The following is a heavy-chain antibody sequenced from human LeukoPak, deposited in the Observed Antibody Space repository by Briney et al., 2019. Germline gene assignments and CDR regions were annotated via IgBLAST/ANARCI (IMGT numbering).Heavy chain of an antibody. D-gene: IGHD4-17*01. CDR1: GLRFRNYG. Sequence: GGSLRLSCVVSGLRFRNYGMHWVRQAPGKGLEWVAVISYDGSNKYYADSVKGRFTISRDNSKNTLYLQMNSLRAEDTAVYYCAKDLRWLDAFDIWGQGTMVTVSS. CDR2: ISYDGSNK. V-gene: IGHV3-30*18. CDR3: AKDLRWLDAFDI. J-gene: IGHJ3*02.